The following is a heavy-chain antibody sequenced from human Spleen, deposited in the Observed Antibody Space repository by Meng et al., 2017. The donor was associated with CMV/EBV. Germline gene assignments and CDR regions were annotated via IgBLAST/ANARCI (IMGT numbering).Heavy chain of an antibody. V-gene: IGHV3-21*01. J-gene: IGHJ4*02. CDR2: ISSSSMYM. D-gene: IGHD6-25*01. Sequence: GESLKISCAASGFTVSSNYMSWVRQAPGKGLEWVSSISSSSMYMYYADSVRGRLTISRDNAQNSLSLLMSSLRVEDTAVYYCAREVGSGWRYFECWGQGTLVTVSS. CDR1: GFTVSSNY. CDR3: AREVGSGWRYFEC.